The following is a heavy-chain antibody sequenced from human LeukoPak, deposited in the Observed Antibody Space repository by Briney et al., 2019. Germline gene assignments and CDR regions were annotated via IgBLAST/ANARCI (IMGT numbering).Heavy chain of an antibody. CDR3: AREQGYCSSTSCFLVRWFDP. CDR2: IIPIFGTA. D-gene: IGHD2-2*01. V-gene: IGHV1-69*06. J-gene: IGHJ5*02. CDR1: GGTFSSYA. Sequence: SVKVSCKASGGTFSSYAISWVRQAPGQGLEWMGGIIPIFGTANYAQKFQGRVTITGDKSTSTAYMELRSLRSEDTAVYYCAREQGYCSSTSCFLVRWFDPWGQGTLVTVSS.